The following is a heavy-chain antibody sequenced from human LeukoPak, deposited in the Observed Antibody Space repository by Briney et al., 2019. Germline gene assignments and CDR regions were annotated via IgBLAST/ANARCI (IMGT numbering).Heavy chain of an antibody. D-gene: IGHD4-17*01. CDR3: ARLNGDYDWGNWFDP. CDR1: GGSISSYY. CDR2: IYTSGST. J-gene: IGHJ5*02. Sequence: SETLSLTCTVSGGSISSYYRGWIRQPAGKGLEWIGRIYTSGSTNYNPSLKSRVTISVDKSKNQFSLKLTSVTAADTAVYYCARLNGDYDWGNWFDPWGQGTLVTVSS. V-gene: IGHV4-4*07.